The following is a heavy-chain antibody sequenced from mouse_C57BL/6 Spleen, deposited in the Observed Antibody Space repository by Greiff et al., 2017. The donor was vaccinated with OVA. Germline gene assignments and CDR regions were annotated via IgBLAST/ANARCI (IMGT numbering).Heavy chain of an antibody. Sequence: QVQLQQSGPELVKPGASVKISCKASGYSFTSYYIHWVKQRPGQGLEWIGWIYPGSGNTKYNEKFKGKATLTADTSSSTAYMQLSSLTSEDSAVYYCASWGPYYANVDFDVWGTGTTVTVSS. CDR1: GYSFTSYY. V-gene: IGHV1-66*01. D-gene: IGHD1-1*01. CDR3: ASWGPYYANVDFDV. J-gene: IGHJ1*03. CDR2: IYPGSGNT.